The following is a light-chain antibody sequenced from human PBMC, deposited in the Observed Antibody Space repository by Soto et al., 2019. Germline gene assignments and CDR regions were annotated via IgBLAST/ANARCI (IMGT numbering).Light chain of an antibody. CDR3: QQSYSTPLT. V-gene: IGKV1-39*01. CDR1: QSISRY. J-gene: IGKJ1*01. Sequence: DIQMTQSKYSLSASVGDRVTITCRASQSISRYLNWYQQKPGKAPELLIYAASSLRSGVPARFSGSGSGTEFTLTVSSLQPEDFASYYCQQSYSTPLTFGQGTKVDIK. CDR2: AAS.